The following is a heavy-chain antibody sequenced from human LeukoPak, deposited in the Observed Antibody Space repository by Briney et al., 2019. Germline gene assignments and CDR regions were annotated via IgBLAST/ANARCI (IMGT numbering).Heavy chain of an antibody. CDR2: IYGGGSDT. D-gene: IGHD2-15*01. CDR3: ARARGCSGGTCYAVY. V-gene: IGHV5-51*01. Sequence: GESLKISCKGSGYSFNTYWIGWVRHMPGKGLEWMGIIYGGGSDTRYSPSFQVQVTISADKSISTAYLQWSSLKASDTAMYYCARARGCSGGTCYAVYWGQGTLVTVSS. J-gene: IGHJ4*02. CDR1: GYSFNTYW.